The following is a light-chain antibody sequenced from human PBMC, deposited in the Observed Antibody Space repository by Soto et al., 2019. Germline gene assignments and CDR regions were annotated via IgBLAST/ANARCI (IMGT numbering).Light chain of an antibody. CDR3: QQYGSSLRT. J-gene: IGKJ1*01. CDR2: GAS. Sequence: EMVLTQSPGTLSLSPGERATLSCRASQSVSSSYLAWYQQKPGQAPRLLIYGASSRATGIPDRFSGSGSGTEFTLTISRLESEDFAVYYCQQYGSSLRTFGQGTKVDIK. V-gene: IGKV3-20*01. CDR1: QSVSSSY.